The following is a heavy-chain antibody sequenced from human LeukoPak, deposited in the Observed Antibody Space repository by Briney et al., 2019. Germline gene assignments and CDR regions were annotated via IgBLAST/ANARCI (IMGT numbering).Heavy chain of an antibody. CDR3: ATDRSYYFDY. CDR1: GFTFSSYA. V-gene: IGHV3-30*02. J-gene: IGHJ4*02. CDR2: IRNDGSIK. Sequence: PGGSLRLPCAASGFTFSSYAMHWVRQAPGKGLEWVAFIRNDGSIKYYADSVKGRFTISRDNSKNMLYMQMNSLRAEDTAVYYCATDRSYYFDYWGQGTLVTVSS. D-gene: IGHD3-10*01.